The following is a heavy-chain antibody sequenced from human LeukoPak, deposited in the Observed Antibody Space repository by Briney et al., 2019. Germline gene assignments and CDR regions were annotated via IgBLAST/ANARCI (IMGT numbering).Heavy chain of an antibody. J-gene: IGHJ4*02. D-gene: IGHD6-19*01. V-gene: IGHV3-7*01. CDR1: GFTFSSYW. CDR2: IKQDGSEK. CDR3: ARAWRVYSSGGVVDY. Sequence: GGSLRLSCAASGFTFSSYWMSWVREAPGKGLEWVAHIKQDGSEKYYVDSVKGRFTISRDNAKNTLYLQMNSLRAEDTAVYYCARAWRVYSSGGVVDYWGQGTLVTVSS.